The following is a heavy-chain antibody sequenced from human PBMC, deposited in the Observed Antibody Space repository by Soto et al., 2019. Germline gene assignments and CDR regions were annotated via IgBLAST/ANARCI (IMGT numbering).Heavy chain of an antibody. CDR2: ISSSSSYI. CDR3: VTPRLAAAGEDAFDI. V-gene: IGHV3-21*01. CDR1: GFTFSSYS. Sequence: GGSLRLSCAASGFTFSSYSMNWVRQAPGKGLEWVSSISSSSSYIYYADSVKGRFTISRDNAKNSLYLQMNSLRAEDTAVYYCVTPRLAAAGEDAFDIWGQGTMVTVSS. J-gene: IGHJ3*02. D-gene: IGHD6-13*01.